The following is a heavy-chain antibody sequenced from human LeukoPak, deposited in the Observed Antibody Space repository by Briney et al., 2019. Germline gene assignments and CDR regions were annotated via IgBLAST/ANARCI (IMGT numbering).Heavy chain of an antibody. Sequence: ASVKVSCKASGYTFTGFYMHWVRQAPGQGLEWMGWINPNSGDTNYVQKFQGRVTMTRDTSISTAYMELRSLRSDDTAVYYRAREVPYDSSRYYQPFDYWGQGTLVTVSS. CDR1: GYTFTGFY. CDR2: INPNSGDT. J-gene: IGHJ4*02. V-gene: IGHV1-2*02. CDR3: AREVPYDSSRYYQPFDY. D-gene: IGHD3-22*01.